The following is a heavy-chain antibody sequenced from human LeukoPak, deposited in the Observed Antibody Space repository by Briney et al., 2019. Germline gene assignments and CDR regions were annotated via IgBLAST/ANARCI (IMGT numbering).Heavy chain of an antibody. CDR3: ARVTGTPKAVYYYYGMDV. CDR2: LNHSGST. CDR1: GGSFSGYY. V-gene: IGHV4-34*01. D-gene: IGHD1-7*01. J-gene: IGHJ6*02. Sequence: SETLSLTCAVYGGSFSGYYWSWIRQPPGKGLEWIGELNHSGSTNYNPSLKSRVTISVDTSKNQFSLKLSSVTAADTAVYYCARVTGTPKAVYYYYGMDVWGQGTTVTVSS.